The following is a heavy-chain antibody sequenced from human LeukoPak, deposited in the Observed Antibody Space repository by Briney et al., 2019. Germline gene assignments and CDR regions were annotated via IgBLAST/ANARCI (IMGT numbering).Heavy chain of an antibody. CDR3: AKRGVVIRAVLVVGFHKEAYYFDS. CDR2: ISSDGTNK. Sequence: GGSLRLSCAASGFTFSGFGMHWVRQAPGKGLQWVAVISSDGTNKFYADSVAGRLTISRDNSKNTLYLQMTSLRPEDTAVYFCAKRGVVIRAVLVVGFHKEAYYFDSWGQGALVTVSS. J-gene: IGHJ4*02. D-gene: IGHD2-15*01. V-gene: IGHV3-30*18. CDR1: GFTFSGFG.